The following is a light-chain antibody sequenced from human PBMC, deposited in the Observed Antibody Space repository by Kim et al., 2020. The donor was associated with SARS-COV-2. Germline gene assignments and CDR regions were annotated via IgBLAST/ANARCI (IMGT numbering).Light chain of an antibody. V-gene: IGLV1-47*01. CDR2: RNN. Sequence: QSVLTQSPPVSGTPGQRVTISCSGSSSNIGTQYVYWYQHLPGTAPKLLIYRNNERPSGVPDRFSGSKSGTSASLAISGLRSEDEADYYCATWDNSLRGRVFGGGTQLTVL. CDR3: ATWDNSLRGRV. J-gene: IGLJ3*02. CDR1: SSNIGTQY.